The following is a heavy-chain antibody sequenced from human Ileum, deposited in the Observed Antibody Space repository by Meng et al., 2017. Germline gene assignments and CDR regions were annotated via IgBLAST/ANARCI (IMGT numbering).Heavy chain of an antibody. CDR3: TRDDSTTAVAGTRSGD. V-gene: IGHV3-21*01. CDR1: GFTFGSYT. D-gene: IGHD6-19*01. CDR2: ISGDTKYI. Sequence: GESLKISCAVSGFTFGSYTMAWVRQVPGKGLEWVSSISGDTKYIFQTDSVKGRFTISRDNAKNSLYLQMNSLRAEDTAIYYCTRDDSTTAVAGTRSGDWGQGTLVTVSS. J-gene: IGHJ4*02.